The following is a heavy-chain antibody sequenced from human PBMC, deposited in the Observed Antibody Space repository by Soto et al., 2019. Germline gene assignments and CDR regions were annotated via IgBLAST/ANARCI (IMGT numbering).Heavy chain of an antibody. Sequence: SETLSLTCSVSGGSISTHYWSWFRQSAGKALEWIGHISTTGGTNYNPSLKSRVTMSVDTAGKAFSLQLASVTAADTAVYYCARVWYSKTGGLDPWGQGVLVTVSS. D-gene: IGHD1-26*01. CDR2: ISTTGGT. CDR3: ARVWYSKTGGLDP. CDR1: GGSISTHY. V-gene: IGHV4-4*07. J-gene: IGHJ5*02.